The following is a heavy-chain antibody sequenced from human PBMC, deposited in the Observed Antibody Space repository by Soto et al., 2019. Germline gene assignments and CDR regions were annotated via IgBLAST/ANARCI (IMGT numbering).Heavy chain of an antibody. CDR1: GYTFTSYG. CDR2: ISAYNGNT. CDR3: ARAWGSIAAAGPFDY. V-gene: IGHV1-18*04. D-gene: IGHD6-13*01. Sequence: ASVKVSCKASGYTFTSYGISWVRQAPGQGLEWMGWISAYNGNTNYAQKLQGRVTMTTDTSTSTAYMELRSLRSDDTAVYYCARAWGSIAAAGPFDYWGQRTLVTVSS. J-gene: IGHJ4*02.